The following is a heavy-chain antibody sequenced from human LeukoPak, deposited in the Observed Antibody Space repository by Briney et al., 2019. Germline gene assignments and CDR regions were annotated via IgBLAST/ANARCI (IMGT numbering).Heavy chain of an antibody. V-gene: IGHV4-4*07. CDR3: ARGWGSSWYIDY. CDR1: GGSISSYY. CDR2: IYTSGGT. D-gene: IGHD6-13*01. Sequence: PSETLSLTCTSSGGSISSYYWSWIRQPAGKGLEWIGRIYTSGGTNYNPSLKSRVTMSVDTSKNQFSLNLNSVTAADTAVYYCARGWGSSWYIDYWGQGTLVTVSS. J-gene: IGHJ4*02.